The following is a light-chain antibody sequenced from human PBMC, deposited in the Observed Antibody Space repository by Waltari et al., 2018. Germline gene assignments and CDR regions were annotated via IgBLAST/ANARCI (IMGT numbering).Light chain of an antibody. CDR2: QDT. CDR3: QAWDSSTVV. J-gene: IGLJ2*01. Sequence: SYELTQPPSVSVSPGQPASITCSGDKLGDQYACWYQQKPGQSPVLVIYQDTKRPSGIPGRFSGSNSGNTATLTISGTQAMDEADYYCQAWDSSTVVFGGGTKLTVL. CDR1: KLGDQY. V-gene: IGLV3-1*01.